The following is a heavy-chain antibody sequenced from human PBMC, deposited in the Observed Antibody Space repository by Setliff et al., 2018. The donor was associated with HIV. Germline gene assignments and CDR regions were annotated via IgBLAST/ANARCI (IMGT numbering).Heavy chain of an antibody. D-gene: IGHD6-13*01. J-gene: IGHJ5*02. Sequence: GGSLRLSCAASGFTFNTYSMNWVRPAPGKGLEWISYISGSSAKIQYADSVRGRSTFSRGNAKNSMYLQMNRLRAEDTAVYYCAITASYGNSWYHWFDPWGQGTLVTVSS. V-gene: IGHV3-48*01. CDR2: ISGSSAKI. CDR3: AITASYGNSWYHWFDP. CDR1: GFTFNTYS.